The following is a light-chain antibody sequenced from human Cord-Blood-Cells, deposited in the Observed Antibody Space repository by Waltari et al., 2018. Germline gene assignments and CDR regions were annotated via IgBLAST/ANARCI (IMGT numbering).Light chain of an antibody. CDR2: EGS. CDR3: CSYAGSSTYV. Sequence: QSALTQPASVSGSPGQSITISCTGTSSDVGSYNLVSCYQQHPGKAPKLMIYEGSKRPSGVSKRFSGSKSGNTASLTISGLQAEDEADYYCCSYAGSSTYVFGTGTKVTVL. CDR1: SSDVGSYNL. J-gene: IGLJ1*01. V-gene: IGLV2-23*01.